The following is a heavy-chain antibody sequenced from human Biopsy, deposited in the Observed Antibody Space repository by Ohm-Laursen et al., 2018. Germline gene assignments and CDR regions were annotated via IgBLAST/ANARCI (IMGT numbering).Heavy chain of an antibody. CDR2: IDVSDYNT. CDR3: VKQWGGYNFDS. D-gene: IGHD1-14*01. Sequence: SLRLSCAASGFTFHAYAMNWVRQAPGKGLEWVAHIDVSDYNTYYADSVRGRFTIFRDNSKQMVHLEINSLTADDTAVYYCVKQWGGYNFDSWGQGTLVTVPS. J-gene: IGHJ5*01. CDR1: GFTFHAYA. V-gene: IGHV3-23*01.